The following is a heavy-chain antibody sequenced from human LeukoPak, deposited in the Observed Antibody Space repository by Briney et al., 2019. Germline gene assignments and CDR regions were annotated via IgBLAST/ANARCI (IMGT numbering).Heavy chain of an antibody. CDR2: IYYSGST. CDR3: ARDDCSGYGGFDY. D-gene: IGHD3-22*01. CDR1: GGSISSYY. Sequence: SETLSLTCTVSGGSISSYYWSWIRQHPGKGLEWIGYIYYSGSTYYNPSLKSRVTISVDTSKNQFSLKLSSVTAADTAVYYCARDDCSGYGGFDYLGQGTLVTVSS. V-gene: IGHV4-59*06. J-gene: IGHJ4*02.